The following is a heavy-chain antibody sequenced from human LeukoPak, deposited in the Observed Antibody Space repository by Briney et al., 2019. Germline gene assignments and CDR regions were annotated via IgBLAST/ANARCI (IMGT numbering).Heavy chain of an antibody. CDR1: GGSFSGYY. CDR3: ARGAVLRFLEWLPIHNWFDP. Sequence: PSETLSLXCAVYGGSFSGYYWRWIRQPPGKGLEWIGEINHSGSTNYNPSLKSRVTISVDTSKNQFSLKLSSVTAADTAVYYCARGAVLRFLEWLPIHNWFDPWGQGTLVTVSS. V-gene: IGHV4-34*01. J-gene: IGHJ5*02. D-gene: IGHD3-3*01. CDR2: INHSGST.